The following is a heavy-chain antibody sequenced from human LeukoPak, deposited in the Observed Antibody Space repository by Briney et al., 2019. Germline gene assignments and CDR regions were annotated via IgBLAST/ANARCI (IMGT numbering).Heavy chain of an antibody. CDR1: GGSISSYY. CDR2: IYTSGST. J-gene: IGHJ3*02. Sequence: PSETLSLTCTVSGGSISSYYWSWIRQPAGKGLEWIGRIYTSGSTNYNPSLKSRVTISVDTSKNQFSLKVRSVTAADTAVYYCAREDAQEGTNAFDIWGQGTMVTVSS. CDR3: AREDAQEGTNAFDI. V-gene: IGHV4-4*07. D-gene: IGHD2-2*01.